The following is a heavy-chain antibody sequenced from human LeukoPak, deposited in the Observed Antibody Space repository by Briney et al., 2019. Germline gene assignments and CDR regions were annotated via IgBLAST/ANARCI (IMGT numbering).Heavy chain of an antibody. J-gene: IGHJ4*02. Sequence: GGSLRLSCAASGFTFSSYSMNWVRQAPGKGLEWVSSISSSSSYIYYADSVKGRFTISRDNAKNSLYLQMNSLRAEDTAVNYCAREGLGYSYGYGFDYWGQGTLVTVSS. CDR1: GFTFSSYS. D-gene: IGHD5-18*01. CDR3: AREGLGYSYGYGFDY. V-gene: IGHV3-21*01. CDR2: ISSSSSYI.